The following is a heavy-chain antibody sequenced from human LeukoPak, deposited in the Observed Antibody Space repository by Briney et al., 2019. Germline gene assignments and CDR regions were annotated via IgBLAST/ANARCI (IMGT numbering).Heavy chain of an antibody. CDR3: ARDSRQWLVRGEFDY. Sequence: GGSLRLSCAASGFTFSNYWRTWVRQVPGKGLEWVASIKQDGSEKYYVDSVKGRFTISRDNAKNSLYLQMNSLRAEDTAVYYCARDSRQWLVRGEFDYWGQGTLVTVSS. CDR1: GFTFSNYW. D-gene: IGHD6-19*01. CDR2: IKQDGSEK. V-gene: IGHV3-7*03. J-gene: IGHJ4*02.